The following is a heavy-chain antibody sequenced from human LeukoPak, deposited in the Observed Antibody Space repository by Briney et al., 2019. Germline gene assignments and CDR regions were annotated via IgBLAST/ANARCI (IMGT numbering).Heavy chain of an antibody. CDR3: ARHLEYTTSSGAFDI. CDR2: IYPGDSDT. CDR1: GYTFTSYW. D-gene: IGHD6-6*01. J-gene: IGHJ3*02. Sequence: GESLQISCKGSGYTFTSYWIAWVRQMPGKGLEWMGFIYPGDSDTGYSPSSQGQVTISDDKSLTTAYLQWSSLKASDTAMYYCARHLEYTTSSGAFDIWGQGTMVTVSS. V-gene: IGHV5-51*01.